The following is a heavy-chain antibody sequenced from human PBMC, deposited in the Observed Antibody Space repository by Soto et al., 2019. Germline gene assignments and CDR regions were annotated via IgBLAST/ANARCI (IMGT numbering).Heavy chain of an antibody. J-gene: IGHJ5*02. V-gene: IGHV1-8*01. CDR2: MNPGSGDT. Sequence: GASVKVSCKASGYSFTNNDVSWVRQATGQGLEWMGWMNPGSGDTGYAQKFQGRVTMTRDISIATAYMELSSLRSDDTAIYYCARMATFGSLNWFDPWGKGTLVTVSS. CDR1: GYSFTNND. D-gene: IGHD3-16*01. CDR3: ARMATFGSLNWFDP.